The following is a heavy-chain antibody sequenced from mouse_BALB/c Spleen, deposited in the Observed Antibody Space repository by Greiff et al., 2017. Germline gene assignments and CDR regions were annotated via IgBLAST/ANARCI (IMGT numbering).Heavy chain of an antibody. CDR2: ISSGGST. CDR3: ARGLEWFAY. J-gene: IGHJ3*01. D-gene: IGHD4-1*01. V-gene: IGHV5-6-5*01. CDR1: GFTFSSYA. Sequence: EVKLMESGGGLVKPGGSLKLSCAASGFTFSSYAMSWVRQTPEKRLEWVASISSGGSTYYPDSVKGRFTISRDNARNILYLQMSSLRSEDTAMYYCARGLEWFAYWGQGTLVTVSA.